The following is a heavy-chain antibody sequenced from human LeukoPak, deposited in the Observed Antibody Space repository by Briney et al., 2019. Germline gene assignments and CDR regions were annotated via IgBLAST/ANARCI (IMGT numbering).Heavy chain of an antibody. CDR1: GGPISRSTHY. J-gene: IGHJ5*02. V-gene: IGHV4-39*01. Sequence: SETLSLTCTVSGGPISRSTHYWGWIRQPPGKGLEWIGSIHYSGSTYYNPSLKSRVTISVDTSKNQFSLKLSSVTAADTAVYYCARPGGSGSYSDQNWFDPGGQGTLVTVSS. CDR3: ARPGGSGSYSDQNWFDP. D-gene: IGHD3-10*01. CDR2: IHYSGST.